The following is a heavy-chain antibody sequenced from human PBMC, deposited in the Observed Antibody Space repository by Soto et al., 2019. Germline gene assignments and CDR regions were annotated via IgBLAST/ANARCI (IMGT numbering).Heavy chain of an antibody. D-gene: IGHD3-22*01. CDR3: ARVGCSGNFCYDGLDV. CDR2: ISKSSSTI. Sequence: QVQLVESGGGLVKPGGSLRLSCAASGFTFSDYYMTWIRQAPGKGPECISYISKSSSTIKYAESVKGRFTISMDNAKNSLSLQMNSLRAEDTAVYYCARVGCSGNFCYDGLDVWGQGTAVTVSS. CDR1: GFTFSDYY. V-gene: IGHV3-11*01. J-gene: IGHJ6*02.